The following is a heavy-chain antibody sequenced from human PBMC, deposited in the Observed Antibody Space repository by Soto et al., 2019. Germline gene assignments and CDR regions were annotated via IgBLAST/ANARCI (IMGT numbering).Heavy chain of an antibody. Sequence: SVKVSCKASGGTFSSYAISWVRQAPGQGLEWMGGIIPIFGTANYAQKFQGRVTITADESTGTAYMELSSLRSEDTAVYYCARDSVVVTALDYWGQGTLVTVSS. CDR2: IIPIFGTA. CDR1: GGTFSSYA. J-gene: IGHJ4*02. V-gene: IGHV1-69*13. CDR3: ARDSVVVTALDY. D-gene: IGHD2-21*02.